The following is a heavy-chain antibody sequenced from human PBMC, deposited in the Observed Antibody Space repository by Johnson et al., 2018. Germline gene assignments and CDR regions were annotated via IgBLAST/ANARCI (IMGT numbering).Heavy chain of an antibody. D-gene: IGHD3-16*01. CDR2: IGASGDST. V-gene: IGHV3-23*04. J-gene: IGHJ3*01. CDR1: GFTFSSYA. Sequence: VQLVESGGGLVRPGGSLRLSCAASGFTFSSYAMGWVRQAPGKGLEWVSVIGASGDSTYYADSMKGRFTISRDNSKDTLHVQMKSLTDADTALYYCANALLGGGPRRGWDVWGQGTMVTVSS. CDR3: ANALLGGGPRRGWDV.